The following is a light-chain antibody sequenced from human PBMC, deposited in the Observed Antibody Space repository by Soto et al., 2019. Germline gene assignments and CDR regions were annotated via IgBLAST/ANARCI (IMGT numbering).Light chain of an antibody. CDR1: SSDVGGYNY. V-gene: IGLV2-11*01. CDR2: DVS. J-gene: IGLJ1*01. CDR3: CSYTGSYTSPYV. Sequence: QSVLTQPRSVSGSPGQSVTISCTGTSSDVGGYNYVSWYQQHPGKAPKLMSYDVSKRPSGVPDRFSGSKSGNTASLTISGLQAEDEADYYCCSYTGSYTSPYVFGTGTRSPS.